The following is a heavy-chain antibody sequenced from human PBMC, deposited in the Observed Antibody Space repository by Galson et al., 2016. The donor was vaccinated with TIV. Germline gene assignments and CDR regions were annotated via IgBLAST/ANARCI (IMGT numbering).Heavy chain of an antibody. Sequence: SVKVSCKASGFSFTNYGIAWVRQAPGQGLEWMGWISTYNGYTDYAQKLQGRVTMTTDTSTSTAYMELRSLRSDDTAMYYCARVPTDYDTNGWGHWGQGTLVIVSS. V-gene: IGHV1-18*01. J-gene: IGHJ4*02. CDR1: GFSFTNYG. CDR2: ISTYNGYT. CDR3: ARVPTDYDTNGWGH. D-gene: IGHD3-22*01.